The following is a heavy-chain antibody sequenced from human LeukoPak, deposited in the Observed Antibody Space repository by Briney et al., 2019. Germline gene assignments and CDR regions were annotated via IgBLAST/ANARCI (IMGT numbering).Heavy chain of an antibody. CDR2: ISGSGGST. CDR1: GFTFSSYS. V-gene: IGHV3-23*01. D-gene: IGHD3-22*01. CDR3: AKDSVAILLLDFDY. J-gene: IGHJ4*02. Sequence: PGGSLRLSCAASGFTFSSYSMSWARQAPGKGLEWVSAISGSGGSTYYADSVKGRFTISRDNSKNTLYLQMNSLRAEDTAVYYCAKDSVAILLLDFDYWGQGTLVTVSS.